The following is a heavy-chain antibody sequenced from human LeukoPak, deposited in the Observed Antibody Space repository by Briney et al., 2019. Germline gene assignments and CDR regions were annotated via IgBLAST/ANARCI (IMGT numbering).Heavy chain of an antibody. CDR1: GFTFSTYA. D-gene: IGHD3-10*01. CDR2: INTNGDDT. J-gene: IGHJ4*02. Sequence: GGSLRLSCSASGFTFSTYAMHWVRQAPGKGLEHVSTINTNGDDTYYADSVKSRFTNSRDNSKRTLYLQMSSLRAEDTAVYYCVKDLRGGGYYTSFDYWGQGTLVTVSS. CDR3: VKDLRGGGYYTSFDY. V-gene: IGHV3-64D*09.